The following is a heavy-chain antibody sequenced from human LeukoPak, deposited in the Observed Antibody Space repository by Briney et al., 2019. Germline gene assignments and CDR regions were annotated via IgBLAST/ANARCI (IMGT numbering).Heavy chain of an antibody. CDR2: IKSKTDGGTT. CDR3: TTDPQNPWVTILRPHFDY. CDR1: GFTFSNAW. Sequence: GGSLRLSCAASGFTFSNAWMSWVRQAPGKGLEWVGRIKSKTDGGTTGYAAPVKGRFTISRDDSKNTLYLQMNSLKTEDTAVYYCTTDPQNPWVTILRPHFDYWGQGTLVTVSS. V-gene: IGHV3-15*01. J-gene: IGHJ4*02. D-gene: IGHD3-3*01.